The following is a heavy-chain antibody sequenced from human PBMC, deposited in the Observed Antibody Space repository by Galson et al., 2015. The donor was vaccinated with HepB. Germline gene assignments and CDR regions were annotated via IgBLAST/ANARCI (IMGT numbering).Heavy chain of an antibody. D-gene: IGHD1-7*01. J-gene: IGHJ4*02. CDR1: GYTLIGLP. CDR3: ATGRTTGTLYYFDY. V-gene: IGHV1-24*01. Sequence: SVKVSCKVSGYTLIGLPMHWVRQAPGKGLEWMGGFDPEDGKRTYAQKFQGRVTMTEDTSIDTAYMELSSLRSEDTAVFYCATGRTTGTLYYFDYWGQGTLVTVSS. CDR2: FDPEDGKR.